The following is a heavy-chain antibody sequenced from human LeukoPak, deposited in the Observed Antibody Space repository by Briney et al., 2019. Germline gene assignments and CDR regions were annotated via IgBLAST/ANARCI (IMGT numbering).Heavy chain of an antibody. CDR2: INPNSGGT. D-gene: IGHD6-19*01. CDR3: AREGDSSGWYMDFDY. J-gene: IGHJ4*02. Sequence: ASVKVSCKASGYTFTGYYMHWLRQAPGQGLEWMGWINPNSGGTNYAQKFQGRVTMTRDTSISTVYMELSSLRSEDTAVYYCAREGDSSGWYMDFDYWGQGTLVTVSS. CDR1: GYTFTGYY. V-gene: IGHV1-2*02.